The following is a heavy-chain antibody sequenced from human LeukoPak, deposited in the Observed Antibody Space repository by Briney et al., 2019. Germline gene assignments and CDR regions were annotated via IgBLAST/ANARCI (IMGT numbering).Heavy chain of an antibody. V-gene: IGHV4-61*02. Sequence: SQTLSLTCTVSGDSISSGDYYWSWIRQPAGKGLEWIGRISSSGSTNYNPSLKSRVTISVDTSKNQFSLKLSSVTAADTAVYYCARGLLTMVRGVPHWDWFDPWGQGTLVTVSS. CDR2: ISSSGST. CDR3: ARGLLTMVRGVPHWDWFDP. J-gene: IGHJ5*02. CDR1: GDSISSGDYY. D-gene: IGHD3-10*01.